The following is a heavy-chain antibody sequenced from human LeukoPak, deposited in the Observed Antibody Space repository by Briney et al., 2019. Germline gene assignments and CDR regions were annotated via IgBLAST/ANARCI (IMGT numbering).Heavy chain of an antibody. CDR2: IYYSGST. CDR3: ARAAGGDWLDP. D-gene: IGHD6-13*01. CDR1: GGSISSGDYY. J-gene: IGHJ5*02. Sequence: SETLSLTCTVSGGSISSGDYYWSWIRQPPGKGLEWIGYIYYSGSTYYNPSLKSRVTISVDTSMNQFSLKLSSVTAADTAVYYCARAAGGDWLDPWGQGTLVTVSS. V-gene: IGHV4-30-4*01.